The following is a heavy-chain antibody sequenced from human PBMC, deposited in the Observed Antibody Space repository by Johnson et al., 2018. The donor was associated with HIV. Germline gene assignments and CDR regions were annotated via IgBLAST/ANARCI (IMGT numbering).Heavy chain of an antibody. V-gene: IGHV3-7*01. CDR3: ARDGGYNLWSGLPPGAFDF. CDR2: IKQDGSEK. D-gene: IGHD3-3*01. Sequence: VQLVESGGGVVQPGGSLRLSCAASGFTFNNAWMSWVRQAPGKGLEWVANIKQDGSEKYYVDSVRGRFTISRDNAKNSLYLQMNSLRAEDTAVYYCARDGGYNLWSGLPPGAFDFWGQGTMVTVAS. CDR1: GFTFNNAW. J-gene: IGHJ3*01.